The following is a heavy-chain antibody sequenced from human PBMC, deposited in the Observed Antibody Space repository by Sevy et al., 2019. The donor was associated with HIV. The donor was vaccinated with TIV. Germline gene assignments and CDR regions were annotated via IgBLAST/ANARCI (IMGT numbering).Heavy chain of an antibody. J-gene: IGHJ6*02. D-gene: IGHD4-17*01. CDR3: SRGPTVTYHSYYGMDV. CDR1: GFTFRDHA. CDR2: IRSKGYGGTT. Sequence: GGSLRLSCRTSGFTFRDHAMNWFRQAPGEGLEWVGMIRSKGYGGTTEYAASVRGRFTISRDDSNGIASLQMNSLKTEDTAVYYCSRGPTVTYHSYYGMDVWGQGTTVTVSS. V-gene: IGHV3-49*03.